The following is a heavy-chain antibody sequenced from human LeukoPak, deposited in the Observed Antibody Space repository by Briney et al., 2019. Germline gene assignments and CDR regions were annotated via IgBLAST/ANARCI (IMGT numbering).Heavy chain of an antibody. Sequence: YGPTLVKPTQTLTLTCTFSGFSLSTSGVGVGWIRQPPGKALEWLALIYWNDDKRYSPSLKSRLTITKDTSKNQVVLTMTNMDPVDTATYYCAHSPRGRWLQFNYFDYWGQGTLVTVSS. CDR3: AHSPRGRWLQFNYFDY. J-gene: IGHJ4*02. CDR1: GFSLSTSGVG. V-gene: IGHV2-5*01. D-gene: IGHD5-24*01. CDR2: IYWNDDK.